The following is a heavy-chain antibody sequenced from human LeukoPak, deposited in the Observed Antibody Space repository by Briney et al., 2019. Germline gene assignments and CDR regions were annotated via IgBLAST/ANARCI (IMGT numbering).Heavy chain of an antibody. D-gene: IGHD3-22*01. CDR2: INPNSGGT. CDR1: GYTFTGYY. CDR3: ARSLGTYDSSGSPLDY. Sequence: ASVKVSCKASGYTFTGYYMHRVRQAPGQGLEWMGWINPNSGGTNYAQKFQGRVTMTRDTSISTAYMELSRLRSDDTAVYYCARSLGTYDSSGSPLDYWGQGTLVTVSS. J-gene: IGHJ4*02. V-gene: IGHV1-2*02.